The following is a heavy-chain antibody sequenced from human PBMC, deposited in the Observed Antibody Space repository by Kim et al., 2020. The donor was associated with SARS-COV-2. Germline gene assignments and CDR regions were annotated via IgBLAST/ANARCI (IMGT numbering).Heavy chain of an antibody. V-gene: IGHV3-23*01. J-gene: IGHJ5*02. CDR1: GFTFSSYA. CDR3: AKITKIVVVVAATPYWFDP. D-gene: IGHD2-15*01. CDR2: ISGSGGST. Sequence: GGSLRLSCAASGFTFSSYAMSWVRQAPGKGLEWVSAISGSGGSTYYADSVKGRFTISRDNSKNTLYLQMNSLRAEDTAVYYCAKITKIVVVVAATPYWFDPWGQGTLVTVSS.